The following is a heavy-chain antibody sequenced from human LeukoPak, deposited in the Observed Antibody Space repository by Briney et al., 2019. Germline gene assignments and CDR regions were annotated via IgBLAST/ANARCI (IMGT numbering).Heavy chain of an antibody. CDR3: ARRTTSSMGSYPAYYMDV. V-gene: IGHV6-1*01. Sequence: SQTLSLTCAISGDSVSSNSATWYWIRQSPSRGLEWLGRTYYRSKWSNDYAVSVKSRITINPATSKNQFSLQLNSVTPEDTAVYYCARRTTSSMGSYPAYYMDVWGSGTTVTVSS. CDR2: TYYRSKWSN. CDR1: GDSVSSNSAT. D-gene: IGHD6-6*01. J-gene: IGHJ6*03.